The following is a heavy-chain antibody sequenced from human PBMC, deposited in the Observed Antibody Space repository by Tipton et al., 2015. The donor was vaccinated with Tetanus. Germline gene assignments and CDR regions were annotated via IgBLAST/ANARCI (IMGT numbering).Heavy chain of an antibody. CDR3: VANDGGLEHGQH. J-gene: IGHJ1*01. V-gene: IGHV4-59*11. CDR1: GGSLTSHY. D-gene: IGHD2-8*01. Sequence: GLVKPSETLSLICSVSGGSLTSHYWSWIRQPPGKGLEWIGHTHYSGNTNYNSSLWSRVTISLDTSKNQFSLKLSSVAAADTAVYYCVANDGGLEHGQHWGQGTLVTVSS. CDR2: THYSGNT.